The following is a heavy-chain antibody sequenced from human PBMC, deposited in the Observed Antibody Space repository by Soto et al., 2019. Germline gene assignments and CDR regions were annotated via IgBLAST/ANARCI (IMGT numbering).Heavy chain of an antibody. V-gene: IGHV3-7*01. CDR3: ARDLIQLWTNFDY. Sequence: GGSLRLSCAASGFTFSSYWMSWVRQAPGKGLEWVANIKQDGSEKYYVDSVKGRFTISRDNAKNSLYLQMNSLRAEDTAVYYCARDLIQLWTNFDYWGQGTLVTVSS. CDR1: GFTFSSYW. J-gene: IGHJ4*02. D-gene: IGHD5-18*01. CDR2: IKQDGSEK.